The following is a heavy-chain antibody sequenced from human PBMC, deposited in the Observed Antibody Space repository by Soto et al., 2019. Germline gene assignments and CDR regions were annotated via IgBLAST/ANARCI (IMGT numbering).Heavy chain of an antibody. J-gene: IGHJ6*02. CDR2: IYYSGST. V-gene: IGHV4-31*03. Sequence: QVQLQESGPGLVKPSQTLSLTCTVSGGSISSGGYYWSWIRQHPGKGLEWIGYIYYSGSTYYNPSLKRRVTISVDTSKNQFSLKLSSVTAADTAVYYCARGPAGESFSAMDVWGQGTTVTVSS. CDR1: GGSISSGGYY. CDR3: ARGPAGESFSAMDV. D-gene: IGHD3-10*01.